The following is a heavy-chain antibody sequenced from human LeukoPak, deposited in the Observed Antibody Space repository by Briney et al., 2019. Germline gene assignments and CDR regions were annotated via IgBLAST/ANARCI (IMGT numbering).Heavy chain of an antibody. CDR2: ISYDGSNK. V-gene: IGHV3-30*18. D-gene: IGHD3-22*01. CDR3: AKYTNYYDSSGYYWDYFDY. J-gene: IGHJ4*02. CDR1: GFTFSSYG. Sequence: GGSLRLSCAASGFTFSSYGMHWVRQAPGKGLEWVAVISYDGSNKYYADSVKGRFTISRDNSKNTLYLQMNSLRAEDTAVYYCAKYTNYYDSSGYYWDYFDYWGQGTLVTVSS.